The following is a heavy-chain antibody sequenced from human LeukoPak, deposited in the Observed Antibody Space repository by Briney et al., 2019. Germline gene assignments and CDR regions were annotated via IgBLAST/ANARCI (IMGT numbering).Heavy chain of an antibody. CDR3: AKSDSYYFDY. CDR2: ISGSGGST. V-gene: IGHV3-23*01. J-gene: IGHJ4*02. Sequence: AGGTLRLSCAASGFTFSSYGMSWVRQAPGKGLEWVSAISGSGGSTYYADSVKGRFTISRDNSKNTLYLQMNSLRAEDTAVYYCAKSDSYYFDYWGQGTLVTVSS. CDR1: GFTFSSYG. D-gene: IGHD6-6*01.